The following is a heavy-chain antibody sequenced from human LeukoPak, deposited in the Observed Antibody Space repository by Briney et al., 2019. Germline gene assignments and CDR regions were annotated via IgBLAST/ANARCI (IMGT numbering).Heavy chain of an antibody. J-gene: IGHJ3*02. Sequence: ASVKVSCKASGGTFSSYAISWVRQATGQGLEWMGWMNPNSGNTGYAQKFQGRVTITRNTSISTAYMELSSLRSEDTAVYYCARVRPRLGAFDIWGQGTMVTVSS. CDR3: ARVRPRLGAFDI. V-gene: IGHV1-8*03. CDR2: MNPNSGNT. CDR1: GGTFSSYA.